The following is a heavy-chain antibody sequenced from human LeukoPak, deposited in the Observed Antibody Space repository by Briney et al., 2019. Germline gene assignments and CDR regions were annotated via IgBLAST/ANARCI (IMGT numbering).Heavy chain of an antibody. Sequence: SGGSLRLSCAASGFTFSSYAMHWVRQAPGKGLEWVAVISYDGSNKYYADSVKGRFTISRDNSKNTLYLQMNSLRAEDTAVYYCARGGWYGGNPSHDAFDIWGQGTMVTVSS. V-gene: IGHV3-30-3*01. CDR2: ISYDGSNK. CDR3: ARGGWYGGNPSHDAFDI. J-gene: IGHJ3*02. CDR1: GFTFSSYA. D-gene: IGHD4-23*01.